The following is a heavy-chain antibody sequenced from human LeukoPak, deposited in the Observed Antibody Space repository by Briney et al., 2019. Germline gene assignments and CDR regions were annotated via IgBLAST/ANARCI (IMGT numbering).Heavy chain of an antibody. CDR1: GFTFSRYA. CDR3: ARDAAWSGYYDAFDI. Sequence: GGSLRLSCTASGFTFSRYAMNWVRQAPGKGLEWVSYISTSISTIYYADSVQGRFTISRDNAKNSLYLQMNSLRAEDTAVYYCARDAAWSGYYDAFDIWGQGTMVTVSS. D-gene: IGHD3-3*01. V-gene: IGHV3-48*01. CDR2: ISTSISTI. J-gene: IGHJ3*02.